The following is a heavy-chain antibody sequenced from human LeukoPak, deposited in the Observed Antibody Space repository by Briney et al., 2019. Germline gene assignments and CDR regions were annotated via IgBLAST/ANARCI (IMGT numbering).Heavy chain of an antibody. J-gene: IGHJ5*02. Sequence: SETLSLTCTVSGGSINNYYWSWIRQPPGKGLEWIGYIIYSGSTNYNPSLKSRVTTSVDTSKNQFSLKLSSVTAADTAVYYCARGYSGSLNWFDPWGQGTLVTVSS. CDR3: ARGYSGSLNWFDP. CDR1: GGSINNYY. CDR2: IIYSGST. V-gene: IGHV4-59*01. D-gene: IGHD1-26*01.